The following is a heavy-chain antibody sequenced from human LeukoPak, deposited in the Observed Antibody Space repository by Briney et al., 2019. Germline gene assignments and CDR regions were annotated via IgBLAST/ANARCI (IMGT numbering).Heavy chain of an antibody. D-gene: IGHD5-24*01. CDR1: GGSISSYY. J-gene: IGHJ3*02. CDR3: ARVEMATSDAFDI. CDR2: IYYSGST. Sequence: SETLSLTCTVSGGSISSYYWSWIRQPPGKGLEWIGYIYYSGSTNYNPSLKSRVTISVDTSKNQFSLKLSSVTAADTAVYYCARVEMATSDAFDIWGQGTMVTVSS. V-gene: IGHV4-59*01.